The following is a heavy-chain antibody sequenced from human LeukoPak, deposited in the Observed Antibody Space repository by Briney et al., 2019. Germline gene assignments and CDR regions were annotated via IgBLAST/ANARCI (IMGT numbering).Heavy chain of an antibody. CDR1: GFTFSSYA. CDR2: ISYDGSNK. CDR3: AKATRVAVAGSWYFDL. Sequence: GGSLRLSCAASGFTFSSYAMHWVRQAPGKGLEWVAVISYDGSNKYYADSVKGRFTISRDNSKNTLYLQMNSLRAEDTAVYYCAKATRVAVAGSWYFDLWGRGTLVTVSS. D-gene: IGHD6-19*01. J-gene: IGHJ2*01. V-gene: IGHV3-30*04.